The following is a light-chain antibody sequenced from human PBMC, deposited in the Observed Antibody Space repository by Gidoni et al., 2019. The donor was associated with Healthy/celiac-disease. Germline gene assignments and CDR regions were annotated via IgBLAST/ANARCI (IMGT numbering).Light chain of an antibody. CDR2: DAS. Sequence: ATLSCRASQSVSSYLAWYQQKPGQAPRLLIDDASNRATGIPARFSGSGSGTNFTLTISSLEPEDFAVYYCQQRSNWPPYTFXXXTKLEIK. CDR3: QQRSNWPPYT. J-gene: IGKJ2*01. CDR1: QSVSSY. V-gene: IGKV3-11*01.